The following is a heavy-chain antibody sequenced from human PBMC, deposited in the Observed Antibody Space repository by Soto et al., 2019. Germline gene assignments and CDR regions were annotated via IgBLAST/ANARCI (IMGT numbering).Heavy chain of an antibody. V-gene: IGHV4-4*02. CDR1: GGSFTSNNW. D-gene: IGHD1-7*01. Sequence: PSETLSLTCAVSGGSFTSNNWWTWVRQPPGQGLEWIGEIYRTGSTNYNPSLKSRVTISLDKSENQFSLKVTSLTAADTAVYYCSSRDPGTSVDYWGQGTLVTVSA. CDR3: SSRDPGTSVDY. CDR2: IYRTGST. J-gene: IGHJ4*02.